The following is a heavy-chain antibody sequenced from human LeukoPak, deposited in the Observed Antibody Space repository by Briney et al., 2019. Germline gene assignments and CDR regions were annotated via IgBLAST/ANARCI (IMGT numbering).Heavy chain of an antibody. Sequence: GGSLRLSCAASGFTFSRYSMNWVRQAPGKGLEWVSSISISSNYIYYTDSVKGRFTISRDNAKNSLYLQMNSLRAEDTAVYYCARDPYYDFWSGYPRLYYMDVWGKGTTVTVSS. CDR3: ARDPYYDFWSGYPRLYYMDV. CDR1: GFTFSRYS. D-gene: IGHD3-3*01. J-gene: IGHJ6*03. CDR2: ISISSNYI. V-gene: IGHV3-21*01.